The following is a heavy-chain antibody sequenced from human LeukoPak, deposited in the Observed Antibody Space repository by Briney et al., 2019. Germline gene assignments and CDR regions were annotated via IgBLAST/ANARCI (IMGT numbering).Heavy chain of an antibody. J-gene: IGHJ5*02. CDR1: GYIFTSYN. CDR3: AREIVVVPVTIPAHKWFDP. CDR2: MNPNSGNT. D-gene: IGHD2-2*01. V-gene: IGHV1-8*02. Sequence: ASVKVSCKASGYIFTSYNINWVRQATGQGLEWMGWMNPNSGNTDYAQKFQGRVTMTRNTSISTAYMELSSLRSEDTAVYYCAREIVVVPVTIPAHKWFDPWGQGTLVTVSS.